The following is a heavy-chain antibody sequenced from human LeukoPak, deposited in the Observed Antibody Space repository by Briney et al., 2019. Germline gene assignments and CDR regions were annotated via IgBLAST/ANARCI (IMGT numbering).Heavy chain of an antibody. J-gene: IGHJ4*02. D-gene: IGHD6-13*01. CDR1: GGSISNYY. CDR2: ISSNSRYT. V-gene: IGHV3-21*01. Sequence: ETLSLTCTVSGGSISNYYWNWVRQAPGKGLEWVSSISSNSRYTYYADSVKGRFTISRDNAKSSLYLQMNSLRADDTAVYYCARVAEAAAFDYWGQGTLVTVSS. CDR3: ARVAEAAAFDY.